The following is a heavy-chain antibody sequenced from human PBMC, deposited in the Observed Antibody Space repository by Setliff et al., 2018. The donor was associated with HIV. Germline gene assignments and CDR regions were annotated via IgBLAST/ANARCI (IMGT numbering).Heavy chain of an antibody. D-gene: IGHD6-13*01. J-gene: IGHJ4*01. CDR2: VLTSGST. V-gene: IGHV4-4*07. CDR1: GGSMSSYY. Sequence: PSETLSLTCTVSGGSMSSYYWSWIRQPAGKGLEWIGRVLTSGSTHYNPSLRSRVTISLDTSRNQISLTMTSVTAADTAVYYCARDGFPDSTWRPTDLWGQGTQVTVSS. CDR3: ARDGFPDSTWRPTDL.